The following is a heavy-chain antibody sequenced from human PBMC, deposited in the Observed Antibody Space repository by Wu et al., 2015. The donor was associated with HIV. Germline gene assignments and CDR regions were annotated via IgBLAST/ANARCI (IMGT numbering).Heavy chain of an antibody. J-gene: IGHJ4*02. V-gene: IGHV1-69*13. CDR1: GGTFSSYA. CDR3: ARALWGLAAAGNHYFDY. CDR2: IIPIFGTA. Sequence: QVQLVQSGAEVKKPGSSVKVSCKAPGGTFSSYAISWVRQAPGQGLEWMGRIIPIFGTANYAQKFQGRVTITADESTSTAYMELSSLRSEDTAVYYCARALWGLAAAGNHYFDYWGQGTLVTVSS. D-gene: IGHD6-13*01.